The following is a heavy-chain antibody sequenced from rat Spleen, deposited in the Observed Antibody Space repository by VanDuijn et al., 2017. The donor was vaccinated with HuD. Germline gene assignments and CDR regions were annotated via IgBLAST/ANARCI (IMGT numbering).Heavy chain of an antibody. Sequence: EVQLVESGGALVQPGRSLKLSCAASGFTFSNYGMAWVRQAPTKGLEWVATINYDGSSTHYRDYVKGRFTISRDNAKSTLFLQMDSLRSEDTATHYCVKDLDYSGDKWFGYWGQGTLGTVSS. CDR3: VKDLDYSGDKWFGY. D-gene: IGHD1-1*01. V-gene: IGHV5-29*01. CDR1: GFTFSNYG. CDR2: INYDGSST. J-gene: IGHJ3*01.